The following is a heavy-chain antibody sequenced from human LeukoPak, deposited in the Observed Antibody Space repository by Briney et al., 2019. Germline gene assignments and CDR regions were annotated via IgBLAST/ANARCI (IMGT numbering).Heavy chain of an antibody. Sequence: ETLSLTCTVSGGSISSGDYYWRWVRQAPGKGLEWVSAISGSGGSTCYADSVKGRFTISRDNSKNTLYLQMNSLRAEDTAVYYCAKRGCSSTSCYTYYFDYWGQGTLVTVSS. V-gene: IGHV3-23*01. J-gene: IGHJ4*02. CDR1: GGSISSGDYY. D-gene: IGHD2-2*02. CDR2: ISGSGGST. CDR3: AKRGCSSTSCYTYYFDY.